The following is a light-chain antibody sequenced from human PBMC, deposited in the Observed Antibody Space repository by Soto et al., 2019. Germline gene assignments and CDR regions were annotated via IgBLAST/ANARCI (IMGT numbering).Light chain of an antibody. CDR2: AAY. CDR3: HKYNSAPLA. J-gene: IGKJ3*01. CDR1: QGITDF. V-gene: IGKV1-27*01. Sequence: DIKMTQSPSSLSASIGDRVTITCRASQGITDFLDWYQQKPGKVPKLLIYAAYTLQSGVPYRFSGCGSGTEFTLTISSLQTEDVATYYLHKYNSAPLAFGPGTKVDIK.